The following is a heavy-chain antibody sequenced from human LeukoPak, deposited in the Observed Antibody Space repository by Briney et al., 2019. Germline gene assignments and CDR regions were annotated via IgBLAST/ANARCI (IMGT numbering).Heavy chain of an antibody. CDR3: AREMPETYYFDY. V-gene: IGHV1-2*02. CDR1: GYTFTGYY. J-gene: IGHJ4*02. D-gene: IGHD2-2*01. Sequence: ASVKVSCKASGYTFTGYYMHWVRQAPGQGLEWMGWINPNSGGTNYAQKFQGRVTMTGDTSATTVYMELSGLRSEDTAIYYCAREMPETYYFDYWGQGTLVTAPS. CDR2: INPNSGGT.